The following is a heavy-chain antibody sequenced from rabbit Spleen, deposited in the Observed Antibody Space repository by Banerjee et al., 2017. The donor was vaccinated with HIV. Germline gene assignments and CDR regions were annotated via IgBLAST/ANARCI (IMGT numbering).Heavy chain of an antibody. D-gene: IGHD6-1*01. CDR1: GVSFSISSY. V-gene: IGHV1S40*01. CDR2: IDAGSSGFT. J-gene: IGHJ6*01. CDR3: ARTTYGYDDYADLYYAAMDL. Sequence: QSLEESGGDLVKPGASLTLTCTASGVSFSISSYLCWVRQAPGKGLEWIACIDAGSSGFTYFATWAKGRFTISKTSSTTVTLQMTRLTAADTATYFCARTTYGYDDYADLYYAAMDLWGQGTLVTVS.